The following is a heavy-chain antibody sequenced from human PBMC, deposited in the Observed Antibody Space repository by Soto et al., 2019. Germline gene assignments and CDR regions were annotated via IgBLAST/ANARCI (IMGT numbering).Heavy chain of an antibody. J-gene: IGHJ4*02. Sequence: GSLRLSCAASGSTFSSYAMSWVRQAPGKGLEWVSAISGSGGSTYYADSVKGRFTISRDNSKNTLYLQMNSLRAEDTAVYYCAKDLSRSGAVAGIWDYWGQGTLVTVSS. CDR1: GSTFSSYA. CDR3: AKDLSRSGAVAGIWDY. CDR2: ISGSGGST. D-gene: IGHD6-19*01. V-gene: IGHV3-23*01.